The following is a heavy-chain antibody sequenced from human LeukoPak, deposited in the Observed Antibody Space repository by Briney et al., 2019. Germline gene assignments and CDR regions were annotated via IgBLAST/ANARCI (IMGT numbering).Heavy chain of an antibody. CDR3: ARSSDGYNYLFDY. CDR1: GFTFSSNY. CDR2: IYTTGGT. Sequence: GGSLRLSCAASGFTFSSNYMSWVRQAPGKGLEWASVIYTTGGTYYADSVKGRFTISRDNSKNTLYLQMNSLRAEDTAVYYCARSSDGYNYLFDYWGQGTLVTVSS. V-gene: IGHV3-53*01. J-gene: IGHJ4*02. D-gene: IGHD5-24*01.